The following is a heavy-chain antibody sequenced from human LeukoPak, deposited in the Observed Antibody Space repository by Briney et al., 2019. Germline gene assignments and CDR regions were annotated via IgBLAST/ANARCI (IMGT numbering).Heavy chain of an antibody. CDR2: ISYDGSNK. CDR1: GFTFSSYA. CDR3: ARVGYYYDSSGYYPLADY. Sequence: PGGSLRLSCAASGFTFSSYAMHWVRQAPGKGLEWVAVISYDGSNKYYADSVKGRFTVSRDNSKNPLYLQMNSLRAEDTAVYYCARVGYYYDSSGYYPLADYWGQGTLVTVSS. J-gene: IGHJ4*02. V-gene: IGHV3-30*04. D-gene: IGHD3-22*01.